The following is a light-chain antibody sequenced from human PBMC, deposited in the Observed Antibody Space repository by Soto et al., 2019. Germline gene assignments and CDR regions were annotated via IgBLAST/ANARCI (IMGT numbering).Light chain of an antibody. Sequence: QSVLTQPPSVSGAPGQRVTISCTGSSSNIGAGYDVHWYQQLPGTAPKPLIFGNSNRPSGVPDRISGSKSGTSASLAITGLQAEDEAEYYCQSYDSSLSGYVFGTGTKVTVL. V-gene: IGLV1-40*01. CDR1: SSNIGAGYD. CDR2: GNS. J-gene: IGLJ1*01. CDR3: QSYDSSLSGYV.